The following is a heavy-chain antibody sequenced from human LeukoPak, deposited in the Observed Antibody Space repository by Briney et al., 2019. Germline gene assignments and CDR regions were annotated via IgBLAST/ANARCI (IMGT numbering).Heavy chain of an antibody. J-gene: IGHJ4*02. CDR1: GGSISSGGYY. V-gene: IGHV4-31*03. CDR2: IYYSGST. Sequence: SETLSLTCTVSGGSISSGGYYWSWIRQHPGKGLEWIGYIYYSGSTYYNPSLKSRVTISVDTSKNQFSLKLSSVTAADTAVYYCARDRVYYDSSGYYTDWGQGTLVIVSS. CDR3: ARDRVYYDSSGYYTD. D-gene: IGHD3-22*01.